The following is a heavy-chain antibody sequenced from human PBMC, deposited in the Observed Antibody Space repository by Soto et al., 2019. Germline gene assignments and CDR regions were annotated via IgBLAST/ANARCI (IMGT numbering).Heavy chain of an antibody. D-gene: IGHD2-2*01. CDR1: GGSISSSNW. J-gene: IGHJ4*02. Sequence: PSETQSLTCAVSGGSISSSNWWSWVRQPPGKGLEWIGYIYYSGTTYYNPSLKSRVTISVDKSKTQFSLKLSSVTAADTAVYYCATIPGYCSSTSCYGDYYFDYWGQGTLVTVSS. CDR2: IYYSGTT. V-gene: IGHV4-4*02. CDR3: ATIPGYCSSTSCYGDYYFDY.